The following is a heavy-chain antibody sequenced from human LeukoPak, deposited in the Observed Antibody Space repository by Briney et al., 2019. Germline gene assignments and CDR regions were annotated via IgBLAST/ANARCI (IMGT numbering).Heavy chain of an antibody. CDR1: GFIFSSYG. Sequence: PGGSLRLSCAASGFIFSSYGMHWVRQAPGKGLEWVAFIRYDGSNKYYADSVKGRFTISRDNSKNTLYLQMNSLGAEDTAVYYCAKGITMVRPRGAFDIWGQGTMVTVSS. J-gene: IGHJ3*02. V-gene: IGHV3-30*02. CDR3: AKGITMVRPRGAFDI. D-gene: IGHD3-10*01. CDR2: IRYDGSNK.